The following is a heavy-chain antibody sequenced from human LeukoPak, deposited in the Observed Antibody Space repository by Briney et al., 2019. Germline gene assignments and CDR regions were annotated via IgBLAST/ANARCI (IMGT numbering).Heavy chain of an antibody. D-gene: IGHD6-13*01. Sequence: PGGSLRLSCAASGFTFSSYAMSWVRQAPGKGLEWVSAISGSGGSTYYADSVKGQFTISRDNSKNTLYLQMNSLRAEDTAVYYCAKDSRNGYSSSWYSGDYWGQGALVTVSS. CDR3: AKDSRNGYSSSWYSGDY. CDR1: GFTFSSYA. V-gene: IGHV3-23*01. J-gene: IGHJ4*02. CDR2: ISGSGGST.